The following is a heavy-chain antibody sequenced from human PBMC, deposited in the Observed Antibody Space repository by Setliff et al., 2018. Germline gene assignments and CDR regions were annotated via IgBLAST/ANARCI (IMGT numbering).Heavy chain of an antibody. CDR1: GFSFTKYW. Sequence: GGSLRLSCVASGFSFTKYWMAWVRRAPGKGLEWVASIKYDESETYYVDSVRGRFTISKDNAKNSLYMQMNSLRAEDTAVYYCARLGPITTHTTYDYWGQGTLVTVSS. J-gene: IGHJ4*02. V-gene: IGHV3-7*01. D-gene: IGHD3-16*01. CDR3: ARLGPITTHTTYDY. CDR2: IKYDESET.